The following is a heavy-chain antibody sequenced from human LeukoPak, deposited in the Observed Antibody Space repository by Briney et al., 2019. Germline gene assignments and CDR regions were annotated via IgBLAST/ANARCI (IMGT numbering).Heavy chain of an antibody. CDR3: TTGSMVRGIIDDY. V-gene: IGHV3-15*01. Sequence: GGSLRLSCVVSEFTFSNAWMSWVLQAPGNGLEWIGRIKSKTDGGTTDYAAPVKGRFTISRDDSKNTLYLQMNSLKTEDTAVYYCTTGSMVRGIIDDYWGQGTLVTVSS. D-gene: IGHD3-10*01. CDR2: IKSKTDGGTT. CDR1: EFTFSNAW. J-gene: IGHJ4*02.